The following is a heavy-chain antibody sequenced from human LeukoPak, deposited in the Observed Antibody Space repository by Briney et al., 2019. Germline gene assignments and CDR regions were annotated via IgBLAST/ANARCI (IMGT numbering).Heavy chain of an antibody. CDR1: GVTFSSYA. V-gene: IGHV3-23*01. Sequence: GGSLRLSCAASGVTFSSYAMSWVRQAPGKGLEWVSAISGSGGSTYYADSVKGRFTISRDNSKNTLYLQMNSLRAEDTAVYYCAKEFKSIRGSTSPFDYWGQGTLVTVSS. J-gene: IGHJ4*02. D-gene: IGHD2-2*01. CDR3: AKEFKSIRGSTSPFDY. CDR2: ISGSGGST.